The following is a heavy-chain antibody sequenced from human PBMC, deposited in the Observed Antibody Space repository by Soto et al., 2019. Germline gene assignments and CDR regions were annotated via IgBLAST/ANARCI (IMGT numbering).Heavy chain of an antibody. V-gene: IGHV1-69*13. D-gene: IGHD3-9*01. CDR3: ASRAGYYKRSLAYYYYYYGMDV. CDR2: IIPIFGTA. J-gene: IGHJ6*02. CDR1: GGTFSSYA. Sequence: SVKVSCKASGGTFSSYAISWVRQAPGQGLEWMGGIIPIFGTANYAQKFQGRVTITADESTSTAYMELSSLRSEDTAVYYCASRAGYYKRSLAYYYYYYGMDVWGQGTTVTVSS.